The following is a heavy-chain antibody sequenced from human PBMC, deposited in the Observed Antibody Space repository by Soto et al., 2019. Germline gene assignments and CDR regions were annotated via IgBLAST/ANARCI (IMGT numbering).Heavy chain of an antibody. CDR2: ISYDGSNK. CDR1: GFTFSSYA. Sequence: PVGSLRLSCAASGFTFSSYAMHWVRQAPGKGLEWVAVISYDGSNKYYADSVKGRFTISRDNSKNTLYLQMNSLRAEDTAVYYCARDQGNDFWSGYYINWFDPWGQGTLVTVSS. V-gene: IGHV3-30-3*01. D-gene: IGHD3-3*01. J-gene: IGHJ5*02. CDR3: ARDQGNDFWSGYYINWFDP.